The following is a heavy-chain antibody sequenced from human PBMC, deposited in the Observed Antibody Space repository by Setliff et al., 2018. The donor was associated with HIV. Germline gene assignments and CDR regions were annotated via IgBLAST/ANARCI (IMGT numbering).Heavy chain of an antibody. CDR3: IIAYSSGWLAPMGFDS. J-gene: IGHJ4*02. CDR2: TYYSGST. Sequence: PSETLSLTCSVSGGSISSGGYYWAWIRQPPGKGLEWIGATYYSGSTYYNPSLKSRATISVDTSKNQFSLKLSSVTAADTAVYYCIIAYSSGWLAPMGFDSWGQGTLVTVSS. CDR1: GGSISSGGYY. V-gene: IGHV4-39*01. D-gene: IGHD6-19*01.